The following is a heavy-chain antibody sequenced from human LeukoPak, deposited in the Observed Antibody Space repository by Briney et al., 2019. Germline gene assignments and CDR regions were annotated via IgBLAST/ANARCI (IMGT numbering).Heavy chain of an antibody. CDR2: IYSGGST. CDR3: AKPGEQQLEQLDY. Sequence: GGSLRLSCAASGFTVSSNYMSWVRQAPGKGLEWVSVIYSGGSTYYADSVKGRFTISRDNSKNTLYLQMNSLRAEDTAVYYCAKPGEQQLEQLDYWGQGTLVTVSS. CDR1: GFTVSSNY. D-gene: IGHD6-13*01. V-gene: IGHV3-66*01. J-gene: IGHJ4*02.